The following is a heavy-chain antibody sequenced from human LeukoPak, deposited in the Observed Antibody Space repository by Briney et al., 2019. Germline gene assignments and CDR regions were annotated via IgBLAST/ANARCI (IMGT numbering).Heavy chain of an antibody. V-gene: IGHV1-18*01. Sequence: ASVKVSCKASGYTFTSYGISWVRQAPGQGLEWMGWISAYNGNTNYAQKLQGRVTMTTDTSTSTAYMELRSLRSDDTAVYYCARDLVSGEIAVAGHALDYWGQGTLVTVSS. D-gene: IGHD6-19*01. CDR3: ARDLVSGEIAVAGHALDY. CDR1: GYTFTSYG. CDR2: ISAYNGNT. J-gene: IGHJ4*02.